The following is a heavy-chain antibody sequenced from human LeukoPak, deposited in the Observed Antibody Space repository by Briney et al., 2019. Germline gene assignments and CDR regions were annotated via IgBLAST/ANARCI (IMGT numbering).Heavy chain of an antibody. J-gene: IGHJ4*02. Sequence: GASLRLSCAASGFTFSTYTMSWVRQAPGKGLEWVSATRGSGDNTYYADSVEGRFTISRDNSKNTMYLQVNSLRVEDTAIYYCAKEDSSGWIHYWGQGALVTVSS. CDR2: TRGSGDNT. CDR3: AKEDSSGWIHY. D-gene: IGHD6-19*01. CDR1: GFTFSTYT. V-gene: IGHV3-23*01.